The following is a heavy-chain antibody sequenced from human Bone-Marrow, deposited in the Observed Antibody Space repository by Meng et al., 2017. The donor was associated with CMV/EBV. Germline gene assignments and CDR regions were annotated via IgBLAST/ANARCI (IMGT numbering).Heavy chain of an antibody. D-gene: IGHD1-1*01. CDR2: IYPASGGT. CDR1: GYTFTGHY. V-gene: IGHV1-2*02. Sequence: ASLKVSCKASGYTFTGHYLHWVRQAPGQGLEWLGWIYPASGGTNYAQNFQGRVTMTSDTSISTAYMELSRMRSDDTALYFCARDQNGGPDLWGQGTLVTVSS. J-gene: IGHJ5*02. CDR3: ARDQNGGPDL.